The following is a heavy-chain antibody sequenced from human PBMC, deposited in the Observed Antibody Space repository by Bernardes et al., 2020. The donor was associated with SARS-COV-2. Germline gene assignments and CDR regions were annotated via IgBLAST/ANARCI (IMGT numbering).Heavy chain of an antibody. Sequence: GWSLRLSCAASGFTVSSNYMSWVHQAPGKGLEWVSVIYSGGSTYYADSVKGRFTISRDNSKNTLYLQMNSLRAEDTAVYYCVAGGNSFGGWDYCGQGTLVTVSS. CDR3: VAGGNSFGGWDY. V-gene: IGHV3-53*01. J-gene: IGHJ4*02. D-gene: IGHD2-21*02. CDR2: IYSGGST. CDR1: GFTVSSNY.